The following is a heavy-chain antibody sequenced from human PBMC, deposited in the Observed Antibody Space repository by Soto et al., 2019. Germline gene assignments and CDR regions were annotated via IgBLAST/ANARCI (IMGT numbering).Heavy chain of an antibody. CDR2: INHSGST. CDR1: GGSFSGYY. CDR3: ARVGRRYNWNDGTLGY. J-gene: IGHJ4*02. Sequence: TSETLSLTCAVYGGSFSGYYWSWIRQPPGKGLEWIGEINHSGSTNYNPSLKSRVTISVDTSKNQFSLKLSSVTAADTAVYYCARVGRRYNWNDGTLGYWGQGTLVTVSS. V-gene: IGHV4-34*01. D-gene: IGHD1-1*01.